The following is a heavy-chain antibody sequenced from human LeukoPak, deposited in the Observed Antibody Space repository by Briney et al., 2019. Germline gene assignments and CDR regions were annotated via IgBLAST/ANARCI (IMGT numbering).Heavy chain of an antibody. CDR3: ADSYDSSGYSLSY. CDR1: GFTFSSYG. Sequence: GRSLRLSCAASGFTFSSYGMHWVRQAPGKGLEWVAVISYDGSNKYYADPVKGRFTISRDNSKNTLYPQMNSLRAEDTAVYYCADSYDSSGYSLSYWGQGTLVTVSS. J-gene: IGHJ4*02. D-gene: IGHD3-22*01. CDR2: ISYDGSNK. V-gene: IGHV3-30*03.